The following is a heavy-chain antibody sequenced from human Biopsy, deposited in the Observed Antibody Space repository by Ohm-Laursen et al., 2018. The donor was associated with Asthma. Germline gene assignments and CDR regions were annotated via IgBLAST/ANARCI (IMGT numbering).Heavy chain of an antibody. V-gene: IGHV3-53*01. CDR3: TRTTTVTTTYAMDV. Sequence: SLRLSCAATEFSVSSSYMSWVRQAPGKGLEWVSVIYNDGRAYYADSVKDRFTVSRDNSKNTLFLQMNSLRAEDTAVYYCTRTTTVTTTYAMDVWGRGTTVTVSS. CDR2: IYNDGRA. J-gene: IGHJ6*02. D-gene: IGHD4-17*01. CDR1: EFSVSSSY.